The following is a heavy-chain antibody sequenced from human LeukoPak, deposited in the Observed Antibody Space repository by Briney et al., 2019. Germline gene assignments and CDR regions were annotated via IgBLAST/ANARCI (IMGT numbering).Heavy chain of an antibody. CDR1: GFTFSSYW. J-gene: IGHJ4*02. CDR3: GRVGFRYYYCSGSYSFDY. Sequence: GGSLRLSCAASGFTFSSYWMSWVRQAPGKGLEWVANIKQDGSEKYYVDSVKGRFTISRDNAKNSLYLQMNSLRAEDTAVYYWGRVGFRYYYCSGSYSFDYWGQGTLVTVSS. CDR2: IKQDGSEK. V-gene: IGHV3-7*04. D-gene: IGHD3-10*01.